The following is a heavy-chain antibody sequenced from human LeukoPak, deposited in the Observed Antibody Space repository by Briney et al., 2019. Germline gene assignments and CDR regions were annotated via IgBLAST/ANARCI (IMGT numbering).Heavy chain of an antibody. D-gene: IGHD6-19*01. CDR3: AREAGYSSGWDY. V-gene: IGHV1-69*05. CDR2: IIPIFGTA. Sequence: ASVKVSCKASGGTFSSYAISWVRQAPGQGLEWMGGIIPIFGTANYAQKFQGRVTITTDESTSTAYMELSSLRSEDTAVYYCAREAGYSSGWDYWGQGTLVTVSS. CDR1: GGTFSSYA. J-gene: IGHJ4*02.